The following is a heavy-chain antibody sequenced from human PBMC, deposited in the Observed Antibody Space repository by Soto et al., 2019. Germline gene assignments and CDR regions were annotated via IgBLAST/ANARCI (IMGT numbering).Heavy chain of an antibody. Sequence: SETLSLTCPVSGGYLSSYDLSWIRQPPGKGLEWIGYIYYSGSTNYNPSLKSRVTISEDTSRNQFFLTLRSVTAADSAVYHCGRESGETWDYEASWGQGTPVTVSS. CDR1: GGYLSSYD. CDR3: GRESGETWDYEAS. V-gene: IGHV4-59*12. D-gene: IGHD1-7*01. CDR2: IYYSGST. J-gene: IGHJ5*02.